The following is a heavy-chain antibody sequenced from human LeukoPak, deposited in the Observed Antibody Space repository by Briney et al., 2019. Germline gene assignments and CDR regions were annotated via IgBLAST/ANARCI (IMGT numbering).Heavy chain of an antibody. V-gene: IGHV1-2*02. Sequence: ASVKVSCKASGYTFTCYYMHWVRQAPGQGLEWMGWINPNSGGTKYAQKFQGRVTMTRDTSISTAYMELSRLRSDDTAVYYCARVGAYYGSGSIQYYYYGMDVWGQGTTVTVSS. CDR3: ARVGAYYGSGSIQYYYYGMDV. J-gene: IGHJ6*02. CDR2: INPNSGGT. CDR1: GYTFTCYY. D-gene: IGHD3-10*01.